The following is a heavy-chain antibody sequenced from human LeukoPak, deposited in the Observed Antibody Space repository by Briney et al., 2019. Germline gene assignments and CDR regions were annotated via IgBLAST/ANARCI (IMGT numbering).Heavy chain of an antibody. CDR1: GGSISSGSYY. CDR2: THTSGST. Sequence: SQTLSLTCTVSGGSISSGSYYWSWIRLPAGKGLEWIGRTHTSGSTNYNPSLKSRVTISVDTSKNQFSLKLSSVTAADTAVYYCARESPDYYDSSGYYNLSWYFDLWGRGTLVTVSS. D-gene: IGHD3-22*01. J-gene: IGHJ2*01. V-gene: IGHV4-61*02. CDR3: ARESPDYYDSSGYYNLSWYFDL.